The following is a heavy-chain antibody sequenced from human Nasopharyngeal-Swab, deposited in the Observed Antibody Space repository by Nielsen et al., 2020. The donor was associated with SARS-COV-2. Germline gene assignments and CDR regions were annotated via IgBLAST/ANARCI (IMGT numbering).Heavy chain of an antibody. Sequence: GESLKISCAASGFTFSSYAMHWVRQAPGKGLEWVAFISYDGSIQYYADSVKDRFTISRDNSKSTLYLQMNSLRPEDTAVYYCARGAVAGPNAFDIWGQGTMVIVSS. D-gene: IGHD6-19*01. V-gene: IGHV3-30-3*01. CDR1: GFTFSSYA. CDR2: ISYDGSIQ. J-gene: IGHJ3*02. CDR3: ARGAVAGPNAFDI.